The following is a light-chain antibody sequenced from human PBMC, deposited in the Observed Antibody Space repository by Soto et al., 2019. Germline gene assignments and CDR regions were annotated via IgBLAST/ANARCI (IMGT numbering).Light chain of an antibody. CDR2: KAS. J-gene: IGKJ2*01. V-gene: IGKV1-5*03. CDR3: QQYNSYLYT. Sequence: DIQMTQSPSTLSASVGDRVTITCRASQSISSYLAWYQQKPGKAPKLLIYKASSLESGVPSRFSGSGSGTEFTLTICSLQPDDFATYYCQQYNSYLYTFGQGTKLEIK. CDR1: QSISSY.